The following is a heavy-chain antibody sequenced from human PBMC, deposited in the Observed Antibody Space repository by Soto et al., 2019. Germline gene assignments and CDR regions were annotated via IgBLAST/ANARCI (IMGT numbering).Heavy chain of an antibody. CDR3: ARDRPGKDITLFAAPYWHGYNYGMDV. D-gene: IGHD3-3*01. CDR1: GFTVSSNY. CDR2: IYSGGST. J-gene: IGHJ6*02. Sequence: GGTLRLSCAASGFTVSSNYMSWVRQAPGKGLEWVSVIYSGGSTYYADSVKGRFTISRDNSKNTLYLQMNSLRAEDTAVYYCARDRPGKDITLFAAPYWHGYNYGMDVWRQETPLTVSS. V-gene: IGHV3-53*01.